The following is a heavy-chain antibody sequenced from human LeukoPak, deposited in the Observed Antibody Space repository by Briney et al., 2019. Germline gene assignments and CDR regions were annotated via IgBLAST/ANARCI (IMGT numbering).Heavy chain of an antibody. Sequence: GGSLRLSCAASGFTFSGSAMHWVRQASGKGLEWVGRIRSKANSYATAYAASVKGRFTISRDDSKNTAYLQMNSLKTEDTAVYYCTGLGSIVGAPGWGQGTLVTVSS. J-gene: IGHJ4*02. CDR1: GFTFSGSA. V-gene: IGHV3-73*01. CDR3: TGLGSIVGAPG. D-gene: IGHD1-26*01. CDR2: IRSKANSYAT.